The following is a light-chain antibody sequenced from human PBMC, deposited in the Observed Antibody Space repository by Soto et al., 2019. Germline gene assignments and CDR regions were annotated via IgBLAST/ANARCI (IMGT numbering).Light chain of an antibody. V-gene: IGKV1-39*01. Sequence: DIQMTQSPSSLSASVVDRVTITCRASQSISSYLNWYQQKPGIAPKLLIYAASNLQSGGPSRFSGSGSGTDCTLTISSLQPEDFADYYCQQSYTNPWSFGQGTKVEIK. CDR1: QSISSY. J-gene: IGKJ1*01. CDR2: AAS. CDR3: QQSYTNPWS.